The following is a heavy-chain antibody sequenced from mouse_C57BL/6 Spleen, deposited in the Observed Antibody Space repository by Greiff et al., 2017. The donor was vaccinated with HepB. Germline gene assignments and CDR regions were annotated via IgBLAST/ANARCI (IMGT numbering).Heavy chain of an antibody. CDR3: ARPYGNPGDYFDY. CDR1: GYTFTSYW. Sequence: VQLQQPGAELVKPGASVKMSCKASGYTFTSYWITWVKQRPGQGLEWIGDIYPGSGSTNYNEKFKSKATLTVDTSSSTAYMQLSSLTSEDSAVYYCARPYGNPGDYFDYWGQGTTLTVSS. V-gene: IGHV1-55*01. D-gene: IGHD2-1*01. J-gene: IGHJ2*01. CDR2: IYPGSGST.